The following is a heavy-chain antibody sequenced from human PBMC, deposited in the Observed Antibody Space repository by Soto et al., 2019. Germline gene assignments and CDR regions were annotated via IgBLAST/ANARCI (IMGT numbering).Heavy chain of an antibody. J-gene: IGHJ4*02. CDR1: GFTFTSSA. V-gene: IGHV1-58*02. D-gene: IGHD2-15*01. CDR2: IVVGSGHT. CDR3: AADSRYCSGGNCEDY. Sequence: QMQLVQSGPEVKKPGTSVKVSCKASGFTFTSSAMQWVRQARGQRLEWIGWIVVGSGHTNYAQKCQEGLTITRARSTSTAYMELSRLRSEDTAVYYCAADSRYCSGGNCEDYWGQGTLVTVSS.